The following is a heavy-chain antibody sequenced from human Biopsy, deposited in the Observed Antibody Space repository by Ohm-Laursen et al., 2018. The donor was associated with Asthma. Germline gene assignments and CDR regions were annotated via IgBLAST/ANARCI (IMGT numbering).Heavy chain of an antibody. J-gene: IGHJ4*02. V-gene: IGHV3-30*18. D-gene: IGHD1-26*01. Sequence: SLRLSCAASGFSFGNYGMHWVRQAPGKGLDWVAAISFDGTNRNYTDSVKGRFTISRDNSRNTLHLEMNSLRAEDTAVYFCAKEVFPGWELRRGPDSRGQGTLVTVSS. CDR2: ISFDGTNR. CDR1: GFSFGNYG. CDR3: AKEVFPGWELRRGPDS.